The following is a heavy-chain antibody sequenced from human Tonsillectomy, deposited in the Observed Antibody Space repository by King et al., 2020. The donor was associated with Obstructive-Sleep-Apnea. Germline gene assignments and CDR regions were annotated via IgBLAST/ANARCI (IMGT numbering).Heavy chain of an antibody. V-gene: IGHV3-48*04. CDR1: GFTFSSYS. CDR3: ARARAAAPLYYYYGMDV. D-gene: IGHD6-13*01. CDR2: ISSSSSTI. J-gene: IGHJ6*02. Sequence: VQLVESGGGLVQPGGSLRLSCAASGFTFSSYSMNWVRQAPGKGLEWVSYISSSSSTIYYADSVKGRFTISRDNAKNSLYLQMNSLRAEDTAVYYCARARAAAPLYYYYGMDVWGQGTTVTVSS.